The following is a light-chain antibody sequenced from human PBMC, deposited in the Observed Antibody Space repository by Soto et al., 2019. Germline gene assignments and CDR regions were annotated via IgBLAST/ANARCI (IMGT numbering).Light chain of an antibody. Sequence: EIVLTQSPGTLSLSPGERATLSCRAGQSVSSNFLAWYQQKPGQAPRLLIYGASNRATGIPDRFSGSGSGTDFTLTISRLEPEDFAVYYCQQYGTSPRTFGQGTKVDNK. CDR2: GAS. J-gene: IGKJ1*01. CDR1: QSVSSNF. CDR3: QQYGTSPRT. V-gene: IGKV3-20*01.